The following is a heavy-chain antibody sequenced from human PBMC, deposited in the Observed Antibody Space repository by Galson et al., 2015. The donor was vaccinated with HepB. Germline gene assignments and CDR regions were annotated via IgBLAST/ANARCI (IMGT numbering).Heavy chain of an antibody. CDR2: ISGSGGST. CDR1: GFTFSSYA. V-gene: IGHV3-23*01. CDR3: AKDRSSKLSDLADY. Sequence: SLRLSCAASGFTFSSYAMSWVRQAPGKGLEWVSAISGSGGSTYYADSVKGRFTISRDNSKNTLYLQMNRLRAEDTDVYYCAKDRSSKLSDLADYWGQGTLVAVSS. J-gene: IGHJ4*02. D-gene: IGHD6-19*01.